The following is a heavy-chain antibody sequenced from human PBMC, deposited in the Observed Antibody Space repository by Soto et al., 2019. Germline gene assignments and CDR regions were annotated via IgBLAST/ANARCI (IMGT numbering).Heavy chain of an antibody. J-gene: IGHJ5*02. D-gene: IGHD3-3*01. Sequence: QVQLQQWGAGLLKPSETLSLTCAVHGGSFSGYYWSWIRQPPGKGLEWIGEINHSGSTNYNPSLKSRVTISVDTSKNQFSLKLSSVTAADTAVYYCARIVLRFLEWYNWFDPWGQGTLVTVSS. CDR3: ARIVLRFLEWYNWFDP. CDR1: GGSFSGYY. CDR2: INHSGST. V-gene: IGHV4-34*01.